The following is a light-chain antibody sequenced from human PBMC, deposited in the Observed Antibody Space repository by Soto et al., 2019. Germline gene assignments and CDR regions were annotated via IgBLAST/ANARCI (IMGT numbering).Light chain of an antibody. Sequence: DIQMTQSPSTLSASIGDRVTINCRASQNINNWLAWYQQKPGKAPNLLIYGASSLQSGVPSRFSGSGSGTEFSLTMSSLQPDYFVTYYCQQYNVYYWTFGQGNKVDI. J-gene: IGKJ1*01. CDR2: GAS. CDR3: QQYNVYYWT. V-gene: IGKV1-5*01. CDR1: QNINNW.